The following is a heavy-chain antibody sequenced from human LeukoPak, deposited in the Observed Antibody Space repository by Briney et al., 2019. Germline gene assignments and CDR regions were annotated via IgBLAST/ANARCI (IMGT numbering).Heavy chain of an antibody. V-gene: IGHV3-7*03. J-gene: IGHJ5*02. Sequence: PGGSLSLSCAASGFTFSSYWMSWVRQAPGKGLEGGANIKQDGSEKYYVDSVKGRFTISRDNAKNSLYLQMNSLRAEDTAVYYCARDIPLAGEGEGPNWFDPWGQGTLVTVSS. CDR2: IKQDGSEK. CDR1: GFTFSSYW. CDR3: ARDIPLAGEGEGPNWFDP. D-gene: IGHD6-19*01.